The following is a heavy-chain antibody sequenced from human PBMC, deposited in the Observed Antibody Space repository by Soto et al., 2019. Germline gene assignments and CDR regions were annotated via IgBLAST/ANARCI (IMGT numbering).Heavy chain of an antibody. CDR2: IYWYDSK. CDR1: GFSLSTSGVG. J-gene: IGHJ4*02. D-gene: IGHD3-9*01. CDR3: AHKGPEDWPLDY. Sequence: QITLKESGPTLVRPTQTLTLTCAFSGFSLSTSGVGVGWIRQPPGKALEWLAVIYWYDSKHYSPSLRSRLTITKDTSKNQVVLTMTNMDPMDTGTYYCAHKGPEDWPLDYWGQGTLVTVSS. V-gene: IGHV2-5*01.